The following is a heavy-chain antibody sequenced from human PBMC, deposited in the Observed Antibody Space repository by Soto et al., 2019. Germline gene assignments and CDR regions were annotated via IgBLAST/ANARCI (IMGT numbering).Heavy chain of an antibody. D-gene: IGHD5-12*01. J-gene: IGHJ4*02. Sequence: QVQLVESGGGVVQPGRSLRLSCAASGFIFSGHGMHWVRQIPGKGLEWVAVIWYDGSKKYYADSVKGRFTISRDNSKNTLYLQMNSLRAEDTAVYYCARPNSYDGTFDYWGQGTLVTVSS. CDR1: GFIFSGHG. CDR3: ARPNSYDGTFDY. CDR2: IWYDGSKK. V-gene: IGHV3-33*01.